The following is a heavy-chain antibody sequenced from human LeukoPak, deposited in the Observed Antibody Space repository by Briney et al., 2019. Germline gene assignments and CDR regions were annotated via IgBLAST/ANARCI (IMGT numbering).Heavy chain of an antibody. J-gene: IGHJ6*03. CDR2: ISSSSSYI. CDR1: GFTFSSYS. CDR3: ARDLTYGDYDYYYYYMDV. D-gene: IGHD4-17*01. Sequence: GGSLRLSCAASGFTFSSYSMNWVRQAPGKGLEWVSSISSSSSYIYYADSVKGRFTISRDNAKNSLYLQMNSLRAEDTAVYYCARDLTYGDYDYYYYYMDVWGKGTTVTVSS. V-gene: IGHV3-21*01.